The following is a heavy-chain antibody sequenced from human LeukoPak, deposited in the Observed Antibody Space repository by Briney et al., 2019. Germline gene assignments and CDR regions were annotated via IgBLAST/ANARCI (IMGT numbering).Heavy chain of an antibody. V-gene: IGHV3-9*01. CDR2: INSKSETI. D-gene: IGHD1-26*01. Sequence: GGSLRLSCAASGFTFSSYAMSWVRQAPGKGLEWVAGINSKSETIAYADAVKGRFTISRDNANKFLYLQMNSLRAEDTAFYYCAKDVRERTETYYSTFDMWGQGTMVIVSS. J-gene: IGHJ3*02. CDR3: AKDVRERTETYYSTFDM. CDR1: GFTFSSYA.